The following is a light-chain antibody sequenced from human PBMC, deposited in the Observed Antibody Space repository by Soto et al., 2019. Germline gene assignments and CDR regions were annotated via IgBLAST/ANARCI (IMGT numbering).Light chain of an antibody. V-gene: IGLV1-40*01. CDR1: SPNIGAGYD. CDR3: QSYDNSLGLV. J-gene: IGLJ3*02. CDR2: GNS. Sequence: QSVLTQPPSMSGAPGQRVIISSTGSSPNIGAGYDAHWYQQFPGTAPKLLIFGNSNRPSGVSDRFSGSKSGTSASLAITGLQAEDEGDYYCQSYDNSLGLVFGGGTKLTVL.